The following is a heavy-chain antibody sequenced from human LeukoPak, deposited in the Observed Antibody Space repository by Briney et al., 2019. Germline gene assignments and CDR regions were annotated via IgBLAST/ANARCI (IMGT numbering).Heavy chain of an antibody. CDR3: ARVLRFLESWFDP. J-gene: IGHJ5*02. V-gene: IGHV4-39*07. D-gene: IGHD3-3*01. CDR1: GGSISSSSYY. Sequence: SETLSLTCTVSGGSISSSSYYWGWIRQPPGKGLEWIGSIYYSGSTYYNPSLKSRVTISVDTSKNQFSLKLSSVTAEDTAVYYCARVLRFLESWFDPWGQGTLVTVSS. CDR2: IYYSGST.